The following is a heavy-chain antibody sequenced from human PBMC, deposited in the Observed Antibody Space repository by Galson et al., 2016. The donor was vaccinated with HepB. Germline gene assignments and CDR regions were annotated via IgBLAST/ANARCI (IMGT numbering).Heavy chain of an antibody. CDR3: ARAGGWLQQDLDY. Sequence: LRLSCAASGFTFSRFWIHWVRQVPGKGLVWVSRINGFGFSTSYADSVKGRFTISRDNAKNTVYLQVNSLRAEDTAVYYCARAGGWLQQDLDYWGQGTLVTVSS. D-gene: IGHD5-24*01. CDR2: INGFGFST. CDR1: GFTFSRFW. J-gene: IGHJ4*02. V-gene: IGHV3-74*01.